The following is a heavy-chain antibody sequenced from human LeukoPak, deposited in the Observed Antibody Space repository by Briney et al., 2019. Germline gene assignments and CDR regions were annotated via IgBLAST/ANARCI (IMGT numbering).Heavy chain of an antibody. Sequence: ASVKVSCKASGYTFTSYGISWVRQAPGQGLEWMGWISAYNGNTNYAQKLQGRVTMTTDTSTSTAYMELRSLRSDDTAVYYCARDRYYDSSGYSGCWGQGTLVTVSS. CDR1: GYTFTSYG. J-gene: IGHJ4*02. D-gene: IGHD3-22*01. CDR2: ISAYNGNT. CDR3: ARDRYYDSSGYSGC. V-gene: IGHV1-18*01.